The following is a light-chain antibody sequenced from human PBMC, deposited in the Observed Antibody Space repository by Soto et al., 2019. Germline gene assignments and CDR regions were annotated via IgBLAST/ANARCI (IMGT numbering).Light chain of an antibody. CDR1: QSVRSW. Sequence: DIQMTQSPATLSASVGDRSTITCLASQSVRSWLAWYQQKPVTSPKLLIYAASSLQSGVPSRFSGSGSGTDFTLHISNLHPDDFATYYCQQYQNYCTVGPGTQVDIK. CDR2: AAS. V-gene: IGKV1-5*01. CDR3: QQYQNYCT. J-gene: IGKJ1*01.